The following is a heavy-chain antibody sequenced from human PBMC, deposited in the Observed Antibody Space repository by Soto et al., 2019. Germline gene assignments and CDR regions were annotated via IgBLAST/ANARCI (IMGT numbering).Heavy chain of an antibody. CDR3: ARVRRSRSAFAI. J-gene: IGHJ3*02. Sequence: QVQLVQSGAEVKKPGSSVKVSCKASGGTFSSYAISWVRQAPGQGLEWMGGIIPIFGTANYEQKFQGRVKITADESTSTAYMELSSLRSEDTAVYYCARVRRSRSAFAIWGQGTMVTVSS. D-gene: IGHD3-10*01. CDR1: GGTFSSYA. CDR2: IIPIFGTA. V-gene: IGHV1-69*01.